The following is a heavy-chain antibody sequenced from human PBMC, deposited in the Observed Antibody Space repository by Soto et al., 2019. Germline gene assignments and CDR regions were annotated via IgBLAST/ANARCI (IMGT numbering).Heavy chain of an antibody. V-gene: IGHV4-34*01. J-gene: IGHJ4*02. Sequence: QVQLQQWGAGLLKPSETLSLTCAVYGGCFSGYYWSWIRQPPGKGLEWIGEINHSGSTNYNPSLKSRVTISVDTSKNQFSLKLSSVTAADTAVYYWARGPVYYDILTGYYRRRERPFDYWGQGTLVTVSS. CDR1: GGCFSGYY. D-gene: IGHD3-9*01. CDR3: ARGPVYYDILTGYYRRRERPFDY. CDR2: INHSGST.